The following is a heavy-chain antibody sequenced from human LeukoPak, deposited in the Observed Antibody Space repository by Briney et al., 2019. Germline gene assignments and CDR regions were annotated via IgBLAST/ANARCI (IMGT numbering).Heavy chain of an antibody. CDR2: IYYGGST. J-gene: IGHJ6*02. V-gene: IGHV4-59*01. Sequence: SETLSLTCTVSGGSISTYYWSWIRQPPGKGLEWIGYIYYGGSTNYNPSLKSRVTISVDTSKNQFSLKLSSVTAADTAMYYCARDGRIAVAGFYYYYRMDVWGQGTTVTVSS. CDR3: ARDGRIAVAGFYYYYRMDV. D-gene: IGHD6-19*01. CDR1: GGSISTYY.